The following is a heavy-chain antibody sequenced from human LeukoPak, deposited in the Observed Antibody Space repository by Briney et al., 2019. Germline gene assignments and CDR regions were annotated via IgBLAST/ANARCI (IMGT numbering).Heavy chain of an antibody. CDR2: NHYSGRN. J-gene: IGHJ4*02. D-gene: IGHD5-24*01. CDR1: GGSISYYF. Sequence: SETLSLTCTVSGGSISYYFWSWFRQSPGKTLEWIGNNHYSGRNTYNPSLASRLSMSADTSKNQFSLTLRSATAADTAVYYCMRQKAINADFEFWGQGALVTVAS. V-gene: IGHV4-59*08. CDR3: MRQKAINADFEF.